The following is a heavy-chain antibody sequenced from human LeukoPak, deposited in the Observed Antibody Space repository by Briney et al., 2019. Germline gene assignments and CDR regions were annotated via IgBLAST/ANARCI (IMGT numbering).Heavy chain of an antibody. V-gene: IGHV3-23*01. CDR3: AGDSTNYYYFAY. D-gene: IGHD2/OR15-2a*01. CDR2: ITASGGST. CDR1: GFTFSNYA. J-gene: IGHJ4*01. Sequence: GGSLRLSCAASGFTFSNYAMTWVRQAPGKGLEWVSAITASGGSTYYADSVKGRFTIFRDNSKNTLYLQMNSLRAEDTAVYYCAGDSTNYYYFAYWAHGTLVTVSS.